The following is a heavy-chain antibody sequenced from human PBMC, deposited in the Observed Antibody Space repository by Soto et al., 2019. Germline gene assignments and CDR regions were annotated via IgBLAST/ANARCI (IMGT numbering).Heavy chain of an antibody. Sequence: PGGSLRLSCAASGFTFSSYAMSWVRQAPGKGLEWVSAISGSGGSTYYADSVKGRFTISRDNSKNTLYLQMNSLRAEDTAVYYCATLNPGLATYYYYGMDVWGQGTTVTVSS. V-gene: IGHV3-23*01. CDR1: GFTFSSYA. CDR3: ATLNPGLATYYYYGMDV. D-gene: IGHD3-10*01. J-gene: IGHJ6*02. CDR2: ISGSGGST.